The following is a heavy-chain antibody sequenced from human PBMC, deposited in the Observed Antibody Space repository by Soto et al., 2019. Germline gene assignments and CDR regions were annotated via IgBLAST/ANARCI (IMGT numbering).Heavy chain of an antibody. J-gene: IGHJ4*02. V-gene: IGHV4-31*03. CDR1: GGSISSGGYY. CDR2: IYYSGST. CDR3: AREARRELLYYFDY. D-gene: IGHD1-26*01. Sequence: QVQLQESGPGLVKPSQTLSLTCTVSGGSISSGGYYWSWIRQHPGNGLEWIGYIYYSGSTYYNPSLKSRVTISVDTSKNQFSLKLSSVTAADTAVYYCAREARRELLYYFDYWGQGTLVTVSS.